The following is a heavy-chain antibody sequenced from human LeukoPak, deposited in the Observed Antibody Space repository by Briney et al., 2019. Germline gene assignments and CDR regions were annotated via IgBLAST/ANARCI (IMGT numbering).Heavy chain of an antibody. J-gene: IGHJ4*02. CDR3: AKDKLDY. CDR1: GFTFSSYG. CDR2: ISYDGSNK. Sequence: GGSLRLSCAASGFTFSSYGMHWVRQAPGKGLEWVAVISYDGSNKYYADSVKGRFTISRDNSKNTLYLQMNSLRAEDTAVYYCAKDKLDYWGQGTLVTVSS. V-gene: IGHV3-30*18.